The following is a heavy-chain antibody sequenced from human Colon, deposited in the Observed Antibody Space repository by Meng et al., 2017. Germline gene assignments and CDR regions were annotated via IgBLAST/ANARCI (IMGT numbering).Heavy chain of an antibody. CDR1: GFTFGAYA. CDR2: ISNSAGST. D-gene: IGHD3-10*01. V-gene: IGHV3-23*01. Sequence: GKSLKISCTASGFTFGAYAMSWVRQAPGKGLEWVSQISNSAGSTFYADSVKGQFTISRDNSKNTLYLLMNSLRAEDTALYYCAKDRHYRMGGAFDIWGQGAMVTVSS. CDR3: AKDRHYRMGGAFDI. J-gene: IGHJ3*02.